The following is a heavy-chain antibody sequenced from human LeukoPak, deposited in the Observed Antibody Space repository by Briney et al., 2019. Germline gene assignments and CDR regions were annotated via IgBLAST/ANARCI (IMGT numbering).Heavy chain of an antibody. D-gene: IGHD6-13*01. J-gene: IGHJ6*02. CDR1: GGSFSGYY. V-gene: IGHV4-34*01. Sequence: SETLSLTCAVYGGSFSGYYWSWIRQPPGKGLEWIGEINHSGSTNYNPSLKSRVTISVDTSKNQFSLKLSSVTAADTAVYYCARGRLSYSHYGMDAWGQGTTVTVSS. CDR3: ARGRLSYSHYGMDA. CDR2: INHSGST.